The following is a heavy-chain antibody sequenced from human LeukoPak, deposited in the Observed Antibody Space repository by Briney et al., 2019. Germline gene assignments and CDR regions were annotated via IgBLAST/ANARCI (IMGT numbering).Heavy chain of an antibody. Sequence: GRSLRLSCEASGFTFSNYGMHWVRQAPGKGLEWVAIIWYDGSDKQYADSVKGRFTVSRDNSKNTLDLQMNSLRVEDMAVYYCARRNGYYLEYWGQGTLVTVSS. CDR2: IWYDGSDK. CDR1: GFTFSNYG. CDR3: ARRNGYYLEY. J-gene: IGHJ4*02. V-gene: IGHV3-33*01. D-gene: IGHD2-8*01.